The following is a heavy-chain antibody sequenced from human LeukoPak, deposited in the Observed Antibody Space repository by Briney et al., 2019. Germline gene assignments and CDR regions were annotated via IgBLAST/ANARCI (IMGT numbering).Heavy chain of an antibody. V-gene: IGHV3-23*01. CDR3: AKGVSTTVVRLYFDY. CDR2: ISGSGSST. CDR1: GFTFSSYA. Sequence: PGGSLRLSCAASGFTFSSYAMSWVRQAPGQGLELVSTISGSGSSTYCADSVRGRFTISRDNSKNTLYLQMNNLRAEDTAVYYCAKGVSTTVVRLYFDYWGQGTLVTVSS. J-gene: IGHJ4*02. D-gene: IGHD4-23*01.